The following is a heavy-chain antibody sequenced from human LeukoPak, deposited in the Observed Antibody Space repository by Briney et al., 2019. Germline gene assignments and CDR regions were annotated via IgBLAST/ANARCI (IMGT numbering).Heavy chain of an antibody. CDR2: INDDGRST. V-gene: IGHV3-74*01. Sequence: GGSLRLSCAASGFTVSGTWMHWVRQAPGKGLVWVSRINDDGRSTSYADPVKGRFTISRDNAKNTLYMQMNSLRAEDTAVYYCGTAFEFWGQGTLVTVSS. J-gene: IGHJ4*02. CDR3: GTAFEF. CDR1: GFTVSGTW. D-gene: IGHD5-18*01.